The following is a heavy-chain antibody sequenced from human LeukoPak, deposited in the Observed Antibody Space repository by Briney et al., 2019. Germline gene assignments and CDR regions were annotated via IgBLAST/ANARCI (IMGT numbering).Heavy chain of an antibody. V-gene: IGHV3-30*03. Sequence: GGSLRLSRAASGFTFSSYGMHWVRQAPGKGLEWVAVISYDGSNKYYADSVKGRFTISRDNSKNTLYLQMNSLRAEDTAVYYCARDRRDYYGSGSYDYWGQGTLVTVSS. D-gene: IGHD3-10*01. CDR1: GFTFSSYG. CDR3: ARDRRDYYGSGSYDY. J-gene: IGHJ4*02. CDR2: ISYDGSNK.